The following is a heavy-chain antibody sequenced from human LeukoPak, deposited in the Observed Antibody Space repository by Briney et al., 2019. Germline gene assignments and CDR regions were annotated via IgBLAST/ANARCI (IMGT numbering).Heavy chain of an antibody. V-gene: IGHV3-74*01. D-gene: IGHD3-10*01. Sequence: GGSLRLSCAASGNYWMHWVRQAPGKGLVWVSRINSDGSSTTYADSVKGRFTISRDNAKNTLYLQMNSLRAEDTAVYYCARDYGRSRDYGMDVWGQGTTVTVSS. J-gene: IGHJ6*02. CDR3: ARDYGRSRDYGMDV. CDR1: GNYW. CDR2: INSDGSST.